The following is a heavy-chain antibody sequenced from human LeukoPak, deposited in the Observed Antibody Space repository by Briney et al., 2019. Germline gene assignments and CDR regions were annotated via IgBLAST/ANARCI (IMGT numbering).Heavy chain of an antibody. V-gene: IGHV3-21*01. CDR3: ARVLGESDAAMVD. CDR1: GFTFSSYS. CDR2: ISSSSSYI. D-gene: IGHD5-18*01. J-gene: IGHJ4*02. Sequence: GGSLRLSCAASGFTFSSYSMNWVRQAPGKGLEWVSSISSSSSYIYYADSVKGRFTISRDNAKNSLYLQMNSLRAEDTAVYYCARVLGESDAAMVDWGQGTLVTVSS.